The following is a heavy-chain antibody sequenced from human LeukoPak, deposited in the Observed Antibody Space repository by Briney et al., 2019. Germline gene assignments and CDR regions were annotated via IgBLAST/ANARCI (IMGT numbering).Heavy chain of an antibody. Sequence: QAGGSLRLSCAASGFDFSSNWMHWVRHAPGQGLVWVSRIKGDGISTNHADSVKGRFTISRDIAKNTLYLQMNSLRAEDTGVYYCAKDHYWSIDYWGRGTLVTVSS. CDR3: AKDHYWSIDY. V-gene: IGHV3-74*01. D-gene: IGHD3-3*01. J-gene: IGHJ4*02. CDR2: IKGDGIST. CDR1: GFDFSSNW.